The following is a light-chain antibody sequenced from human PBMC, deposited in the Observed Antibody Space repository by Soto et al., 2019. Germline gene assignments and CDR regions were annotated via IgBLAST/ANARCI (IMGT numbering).Light chain of an antibody. Sequence: DIQMTQSPSTLSASVGDRVIITCRASQSITSWLAWYQQKPGKAPKLLIYSASNLDTGVPSRFSGSGSGTDFTHTITSLQADDFATYYCQQFSSSSRTFGKGTKVEMK. CDR1: QSITSW. CDR3: QQFSSSSRT. V-gene: IGKV1-5*01. J-gene: IGKJ1*01. CDR2: SAS.